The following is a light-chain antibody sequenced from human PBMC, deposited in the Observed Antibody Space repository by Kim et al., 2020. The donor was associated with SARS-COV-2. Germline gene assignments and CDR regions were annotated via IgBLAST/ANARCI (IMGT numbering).Light chain of an antibody. CDR2: QDS. CDR1: GLGDKY. J-gene: IGLJ7*01. V-gene: IGLV3-1*01. CDR3: QAWDSNTGV. Sequence: VSPGQTATITCSGDGLGDKYVCWFQQKPGPSPVMVIYQDSQRPSGIPERFSGSKSGNTATLTIRGTQAIDEADYYCQAWDSNTGVFGSGTQLTVL.